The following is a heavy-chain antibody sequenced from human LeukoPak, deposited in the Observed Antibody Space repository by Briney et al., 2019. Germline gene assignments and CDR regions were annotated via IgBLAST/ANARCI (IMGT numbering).Heavy chain of an antibody. CDR3: ARAPSRGYSSSFEY. D-gene: IGHD2-2*03. V-gene: IGHV5-51*01. CDR1: GYSFPTYW. CDR2: IYPDESNI. Sequence: GEPLKISCKGSGYSFPTYWIAWVRQMPGKGLEWMGIIYPDESNIRYSPSFQGQVTISADKSISTAYLQWSSLKASDTAMYYCARAPSRGYSSSFEYWGQGTLVTVSS. J-gene: IGHJ4*02.